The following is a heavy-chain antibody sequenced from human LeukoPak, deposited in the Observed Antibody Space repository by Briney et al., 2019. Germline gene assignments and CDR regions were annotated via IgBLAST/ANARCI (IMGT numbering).Heavy chain of an antibody. Sequence: GGSLRLSCSASGFTFSSYAMHWVRQAPGKGLEYVSAISSHGDNTYYADSVKGRFTISRDNSKNTLYLQMSSLRAEDTSVYYCRTGSGIGTFDYWGQGTLVTVSS. V-gene: IGHV3-64D*06. CDR3: RTGSGIGTFDY. J-gene: IGHJ4*02. D-gene: IGHD3-10*01. CDR1: GFTFSSYA. CDR2: ISSHGDNT.